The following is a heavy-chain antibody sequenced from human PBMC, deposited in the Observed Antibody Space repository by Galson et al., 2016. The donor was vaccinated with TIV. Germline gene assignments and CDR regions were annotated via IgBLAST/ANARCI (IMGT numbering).Heavy chain of an antibody. CDR2: ISYDGGDK. J-gene: IGHJ6*02. CDR1: GFTFSSNG. D-gene: IGHD3-16*01. V-gene: IGHV3-30*18. Sequence: SLRLSCAASGFTFSSNGVHWVRQAPGKGLEWVAFISYDGGDKYYADSGRGRVTISRDNSKNMLYLQMNSLRAEDTAVYYCTKDTGTYVDSYYYGMNIWGQGTTVTVSS. CDR3: TKDTGTYVDSYYYGMNI.